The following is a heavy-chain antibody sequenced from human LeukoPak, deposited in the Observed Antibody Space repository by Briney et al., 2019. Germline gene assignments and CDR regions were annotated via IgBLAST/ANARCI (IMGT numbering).Heavy chain of an antibody. CDR3: ARDSGIAAAGDAFDI. V-gene: IGHV3-21*01. Sequence: PGGSLRLSCAASGFTFSSYSMNWVRQAPGKGLEWDSSISSSSSYIYYADSVKGRFTISRDNAKNSLYLQMNSLRAEDTAVYYCARDSGIAAAGDAFDIWGQGTMVTVSS. D-gene: IGHD6-13*01. J-gene: IGHJ3*02. CDR2: ISSSSSYI. CDR1: GFTFSSYS.